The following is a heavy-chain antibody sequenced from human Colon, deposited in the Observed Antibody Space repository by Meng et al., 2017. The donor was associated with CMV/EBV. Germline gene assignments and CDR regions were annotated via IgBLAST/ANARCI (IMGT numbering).Heavy chain of an antibody. J-gene: IGHJ4*02. CDR2: INTGNGKT. D-gene: IGHD1-26*01. CDR1: GYTSTSYG. Sequence: SGYTSTSYGMHWVRQAPGQRLEWMGWINTGNGKTKSSERFQGRVTITEDTSASTVYMELSSLTSEDTAVYYCARGWDSGSYFDYWGQRSLVTVSS. V-gene: IGHV1-3*04. CDR3: ARGWDSGSYFDY.